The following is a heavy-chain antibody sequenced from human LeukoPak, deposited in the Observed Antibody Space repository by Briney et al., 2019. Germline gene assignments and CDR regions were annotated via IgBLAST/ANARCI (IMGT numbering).Heavy chain of an antibody. D-gene: IGHD3-10*01. CDR1: GFTFSSYL. Sequence: GGSLRLSCAASGFTFSSYLMHWARQAPGKGLEWVSRISSDGGSTTYADSVKGRFSISRDNAKNTLYLQMNSLRAEDTAVYYCASETYYYGSGSSYKDQLWGQGTLVTVSS. V-gene: IGHV3-74*01. J-gene: IGHJ4*02. CDR3: ASETYYYGSGSSYKDQL. CDR2: ISSDGGST.